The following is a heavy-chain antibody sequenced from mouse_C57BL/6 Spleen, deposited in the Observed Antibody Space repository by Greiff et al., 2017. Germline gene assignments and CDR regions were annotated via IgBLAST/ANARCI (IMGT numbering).Heavy chain of an antibody. CDR1: GFTFSDYG. V-gene: IGHV5-17*01. CDR2: ISSGSSTI. D-gene: IGHD3-2*02. CDR3: AREATGGYFDV. J-gene: IGHJ1*03. Sequence: EVQLVESGGGLVKPGGSLKLSCAASGFTFSDYGMHWVRQAPEKGLEWVAYISSGSSTIYYADTVKGRFTISRDNAKNTLFLQMTSLRAEDTAVYYCAREATGGYFDVWGTGTTVTVSS.